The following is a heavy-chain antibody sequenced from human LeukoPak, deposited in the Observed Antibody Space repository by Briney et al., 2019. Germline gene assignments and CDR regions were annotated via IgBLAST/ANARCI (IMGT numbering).Heavy chain of an antibody. Sequence: GGSLRLSCAASGFTFSSYGMHWVRQAPGKGLEWVAVIWYDGSNKCYADSVKGRFTISRDNSKNTLYLQMNSLRAEDTAVYYCARDRDPRDPYYFDYWGQGTLVTVSS. CDR3: ARDRDPRDPYYFDY. CDR1: GFTFSSYG. D-gene: IGHD5-24*01. V-gene: IGHV3-33*01. CDR2: IWYDGSNK. J-gene: IGHJ4*02.